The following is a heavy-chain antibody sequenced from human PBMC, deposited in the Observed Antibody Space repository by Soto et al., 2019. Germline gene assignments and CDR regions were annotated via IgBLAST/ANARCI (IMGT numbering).Heavy chain of an antibody. Sequence: PSETLSLTCTVSGGSISSYYWSWIRQPPGKGLEWIGYIYYSGSTYHNPSLKSRVTISVDTSKNQFSLMLTSVTAADTAVYYCGRAHRDLQQLVHYYYSMDVWGQGTTVTVSS. J-gene: IGHJ6*02. V-gene: IGHV4-59*08. D-gene: IGHD6-13*01. CDR1: GGSISSYY. CDR2: IYYSGST. CDR3: GRAHRDLQQLVHYYYSMDV.